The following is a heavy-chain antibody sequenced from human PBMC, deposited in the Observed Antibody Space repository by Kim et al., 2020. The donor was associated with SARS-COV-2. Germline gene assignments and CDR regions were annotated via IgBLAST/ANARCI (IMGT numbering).Heavy chain of an antibody. J-gene: IGHJ4*02. CDR2: INGDGTEK. CDR1: GFSFSAHW. Sequence: GGSLRLSCVASGFSFSAHWMRWARQAPGKGLEWVANINGDGTEKYHVDSVRGRFTISRDNFKNSVYLQMNSLRAEDTAVYYCARDWGWAADYWGQGTPVTVSS. CDR3: ARDWGWAADY. V-gene: IGHV3-7*01. D-gene: IGHD3-16*01.